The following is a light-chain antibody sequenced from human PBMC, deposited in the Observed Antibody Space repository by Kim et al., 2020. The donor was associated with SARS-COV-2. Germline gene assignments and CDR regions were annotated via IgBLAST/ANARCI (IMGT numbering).Light chain of an antibody. V-gene: IGKV1-5*01. Sequence: GDRVTITCRTSQSINIWLAWYQQKPGKAPNLLIYDASILESGVPSGFSGSGSGTQFTLTISSLQPDDFATYYCQEYKSDSWTFGQGTKVDIK. CDR3: QEYKSDSWT. CDR1: QSINIW. CDR2: DAS. J-gene: IGKJ1*01.